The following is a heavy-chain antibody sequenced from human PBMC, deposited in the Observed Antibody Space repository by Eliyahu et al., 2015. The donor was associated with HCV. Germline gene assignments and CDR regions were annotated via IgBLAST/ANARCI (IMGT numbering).Heavy chain of an antibody. CDR1: GFLFDDHS. CDR3: ARDKQQLGLNGMDV. CDR2: ISLSSAHI. V-gene: IGHV3-9*01. Sequence: EMELVESGGGLIEPGGSVRLSCVASGFLFDDHSMHWVRQAPGKGLGWVSGISLSSAHIDYADSVKGRFTISRDNAANSLYLQMDHLRPEDTAIYYCARDKQQLGLNGMDVWGPGTSVTVSS. D-gene: IGHD1/OR15-1a*01. J-gene: IGHJ6*02.